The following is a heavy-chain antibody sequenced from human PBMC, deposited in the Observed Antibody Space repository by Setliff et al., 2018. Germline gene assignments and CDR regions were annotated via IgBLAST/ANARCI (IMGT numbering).Heavy chain of an antibody. V-gene: IGHV3-73*01. CDR3: AKCGGDHCCPLYQYYMDV. CDR2: IRSKTSGFAT. D-gene: IGHD2-21*02. Sequence: LRLSCAASGFTFSGSAMHWVRQASGKGLEWVGRIRSKTSGFATAYSASVKGRFTISRDDSMNTAYLQMDSLRAEDTAVYYCAKCGGDHCCPLYQYYMDVWGKGTTVTVSS. CDR1: GFTFSGSA. J-gene: IGHJ6*03.